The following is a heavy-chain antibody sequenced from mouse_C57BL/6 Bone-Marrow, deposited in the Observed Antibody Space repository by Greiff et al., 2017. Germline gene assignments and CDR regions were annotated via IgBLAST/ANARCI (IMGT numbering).Heavy chain of an antibody. V-gene: IGHV5-16*01. CDR3: ARFLLLAMDY. J-gene: IGHJ4*01. CDR2: INYDGSST. D-gene: IGHD2-1*01. Sequence: EVQVVESAGGLVQPGRSMKLSCTASGFTFSDYYMAWVRQVPEKGLEWVANINYDGSSTYYLDSLKSRFIISRDNAKNILYLQMSSLKSEDTATYYCARFLLLAMDYWGQGTSVTVSS. CDR1: GFTFSDYY.